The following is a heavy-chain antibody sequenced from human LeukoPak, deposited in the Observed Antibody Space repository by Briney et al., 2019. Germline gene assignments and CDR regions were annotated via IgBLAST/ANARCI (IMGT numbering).Heavy chain of an antibody. J-gene: IGHJ4*02. CDR1: GFTFSSYA. V-gene: IGHV3-23*01. CDR3: AKRSCSGGSCNFDY. Sequence: GGSLRLSCAASGFTFSSYAVSWVRQAPGKGPEWVSAISASGGYTNYADSVKGRFTISRDNSKNTLYLQMHSLRAEDTAVYYCAKRSCSGGSCNFDYWGQGTLVTVSS. D-gene: IGHD2-15*01. CDR2: ISASGGYT.